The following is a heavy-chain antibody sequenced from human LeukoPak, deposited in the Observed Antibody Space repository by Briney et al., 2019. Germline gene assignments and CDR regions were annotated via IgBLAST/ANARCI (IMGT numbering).Heavy chain of an antibody. V-gene: IGHV3-23*01. D-gene: IGHD5-12*01. CDR2: ISGSGGSK. CDR1: GSTFDDYD. J-gene: IGHJ4*02. CDR3: AKEFSGYDFDY. Sequence: PGGPLRLSCAASGSTFDDYDMFWVRQAPGKGLEWVSGISGSGGSKYYADSVKGRFTIYRDNSKNTLYLQMNSLRAEDTAVYYCAKEFSGYDFDYWGQGTLVTVSS.